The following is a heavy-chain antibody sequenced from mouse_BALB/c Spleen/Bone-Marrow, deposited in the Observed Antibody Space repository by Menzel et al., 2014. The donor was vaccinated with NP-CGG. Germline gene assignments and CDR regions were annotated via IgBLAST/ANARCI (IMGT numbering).Heavy chain of an antibody. CDR1: GYSITSGYG. CDR3: TRETTVVADFDY. V-gene: IGHV3-1*02. Sequence: EVQGVESGPDLVKPSQSLSPTCSVTGYSITSGYGWHWIRQFPGNKLQWMGYIHYSGYTDYNPSLKSRISITRDTSKNQFFLQLNSVTTEDTGTYYCTRETTVVADFDYWGQGTTLAVSS. D-gene: IGHD1-1*01. J-gene: IGHJ2*01. CDR2: IHYSGYT.